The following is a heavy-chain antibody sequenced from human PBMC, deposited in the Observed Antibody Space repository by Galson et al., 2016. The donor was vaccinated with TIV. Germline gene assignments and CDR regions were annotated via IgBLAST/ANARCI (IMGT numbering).Heavy chain of an antibody. D-gene: IGHD3-22*01. CDR3: SRLEGYDDSASDY. Sequence: QSGAEVKKPGESLKISCKASGYRFTNHWIGCVRQMPGKGLEWMGVIYPGDSDTRYSPSFQGQVTISADKSSSTAHLQWSSLKASDTAMYYCSRLEGYDDSASDYWGQGTLVTVSS. V-gene: IGHV5-51*01. CDR2: IYPGDSDT. J-gene: IGHJ4*02. CDR1: GYRFTNHW.